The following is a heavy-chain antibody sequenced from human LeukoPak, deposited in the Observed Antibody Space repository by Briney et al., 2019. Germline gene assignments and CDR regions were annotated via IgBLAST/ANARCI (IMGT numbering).Heavy chain of an antibody. D-gene: IGHD6-13*01. V-gene: IGHV3-48*04. J-gene: IGHJ3*02. Sequence: GGSLRLSCAASGFTFSRYSMNWVRQAPGKGLEWVSYISSGSSTVSYADSVKGRFTISRDNAKNSLYLQMNSLRADDTAVYYCARGGANAWYAFDIWGQGTMVTVSS. CDR1: GFTFSRYS. CDR2: ISSGSSTV. CDR3: ARGGANAWYAFDI.